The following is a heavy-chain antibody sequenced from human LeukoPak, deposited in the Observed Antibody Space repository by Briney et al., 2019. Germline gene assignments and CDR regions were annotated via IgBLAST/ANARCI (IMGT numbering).Heavy chain of an antibody. Sequence: GGSLRLSCAASGFIFSSHWMNWVRQAPGKGLEWVSSISSSSSYIYYADSVKGRFTISRDNAKNSLYLQMNSLRAEDTAVYYCARDGYSYGTTFDYWGQGTLVTVSS. D-gene: IGHD5-18*01. CDR2: ISSSSSYI. V-gene: IGHV3-21*01. J-gene: IGHJ4*02. CDR3: ARDGYSYGTTFDY. CDR1: GFIFSSHW.